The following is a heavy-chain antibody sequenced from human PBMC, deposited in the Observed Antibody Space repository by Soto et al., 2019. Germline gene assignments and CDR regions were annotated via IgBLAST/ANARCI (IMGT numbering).Heavy chain of an antibody. Sequence: QVQLVQSGAEVKKPGASVKVSCKASGYSFTGYYMHWVRQAPGQGLEWMGWINPNSGGTNYAQKFQGWVTMTRDTSISTAYMELSRLRSDDTAVYYCARSPSGSYYIYGPWGQGTLVTVSS. V-gene: IGHV1-2*04. CDR1: GYSFTGYY. CDR3: ARSPSGSYYIYGP. J-gene: IGHJ5*02. CDR2: INPNSGGT. D-gene: IGHD3-10*01.